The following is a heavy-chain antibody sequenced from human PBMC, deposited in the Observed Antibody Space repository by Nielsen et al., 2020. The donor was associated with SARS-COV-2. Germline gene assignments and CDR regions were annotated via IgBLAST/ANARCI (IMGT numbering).Heavy chain of an antibody. CDR1: GGSISSAGYY. CDR2: IYYSGST. Sequence: SETLSLTCTVSGGSISSAGYYWSWIRQPPGKGLEWIGYIYYSGSTNYNPSLKSRVTISVDTSKNQFSLKLSSVTAVDTAVYYCARVRAVAGPFDYWGQGTLGTVSS. J-gene: IGHJ4*02. D-gene: IGHD6-19*01. V-gene: IGHV4-61*08. CDR3: ARVRAVAGPFDY.